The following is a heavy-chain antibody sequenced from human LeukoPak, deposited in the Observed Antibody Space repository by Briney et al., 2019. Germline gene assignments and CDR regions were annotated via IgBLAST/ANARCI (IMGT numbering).Heavy chain of an antibody. D-gene: IGHD1-1*01. CDR3: VLGAYWNDDKNAFHI. V-gene: IGHV3-13*01. Sequence: GGSLRLSCVASGLTFSSYDMHWIRQAPGKGLEWVSSIGATGDTYYTGSVKGRFTISRENAKRSVYLQMSSLSAGDTAVYFCVLGAYWNDDKNAFHIWGPGTMVTVSS. J-gene: IGHJ3*02. CDR1: GLTFSSYD. CDR2: IGATGDT.